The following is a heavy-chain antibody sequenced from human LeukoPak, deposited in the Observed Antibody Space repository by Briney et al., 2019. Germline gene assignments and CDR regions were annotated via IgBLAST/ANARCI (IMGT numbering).Heavy chain of an antibody. D-gene: IGHD6-19*01. Sequence: GGSLRLSCAASGFTFSNAWMSWVRQAPGKGLEWVAVISYDGSNKYYADSVKGRFTISRDNSKNTLYLQMNSLRAEDTAVYYCAKSVSSGWYYWGQGTLVTVSS. J-gene: IGHJ4*02. CDR1: GFTFSNAW. V-gene: IGHV3-30*18. CDR2: ISYDGSNK. CDR3: AKSVSSGWYY.